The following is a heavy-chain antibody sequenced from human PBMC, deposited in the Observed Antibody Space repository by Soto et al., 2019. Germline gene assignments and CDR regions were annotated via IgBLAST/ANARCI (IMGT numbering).Heavy chain of an antibody. Sequence: GGSLRLSCAASGFTFSSYSMNWVRQAPGKGLEWVSSISSSSSYIYYADSVKGRFTISRDNAKNSLYLQMNSLRAEDTAVYYCTTLSITIFGVVLMDVWGQGTTVTVSS. CDR3: TTLSITIFGVVLMDV. CDR2: ISSSSSYI. V-gene: IGHV3-21*03. CDR1: GFTFSSYS. J-gene: IGHJ6*02. D-gene: IGHD3-3*01.